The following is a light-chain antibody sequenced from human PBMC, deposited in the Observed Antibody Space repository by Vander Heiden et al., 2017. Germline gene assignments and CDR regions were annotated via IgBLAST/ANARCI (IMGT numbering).Light chain of an antibody. CDR2: DAS. CDR3: QLFGTLPRFT. J-gene: IGKJ3*01. CDR1: QDISNY. V-gene: IGKV1-33*01. Sequence: IVLTKSPSSLSVSVGDRVTITCQASQDISNYLNWYQQKPGKAPKLLIYDASNLDTGVPSRFSGSGSGTDFTFTISSREPEDIATYYCQLFGTLPRFTFGHGTKVDIK.